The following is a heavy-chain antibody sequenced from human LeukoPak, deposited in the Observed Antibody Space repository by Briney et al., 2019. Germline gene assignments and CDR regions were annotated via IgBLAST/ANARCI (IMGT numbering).Heavy chain of an antibody. V-gene: IGHV3-33*06. D-gene: IGHD4/OR15-4a*01. J-gene: IGHJ4*02. CDR3: AKVPFGRYGGRQD. CDR2: IWYDGSNK. CDR1: GFTFSSYG. Sequence: GRSLRLSCAASGFTFSSYGMHWVRQAPGKGLEWVAVIWYDGSNKYYADSVKGRFTISRDNSKNTLYLQMNSLRAEDTAVYYCAKVPFGRYGGRQDWGQGTLVTVSS.